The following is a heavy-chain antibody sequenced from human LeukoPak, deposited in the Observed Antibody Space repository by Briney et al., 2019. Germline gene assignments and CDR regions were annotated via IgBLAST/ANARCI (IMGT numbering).Heavy chain of an antibody. CDR2: NNPNSGGT. Sequence: ASVKVSCKASGYTFTGYYMHWVRQAPGQGLEWMGWNNPNSGGTNYAQKFQGRVTMTRDTSISTAYMELSRLRSDDTAVYYCARVGAAASPLDAFDIWGQGTMVTVSS. D-gene: IGHD6-13*01. CDR1: GYTFTGYY. CDR3: ARVGAAASPLDAFDI. V-gene: IGHV1-2*02. J-gene: IGHJ3*02.